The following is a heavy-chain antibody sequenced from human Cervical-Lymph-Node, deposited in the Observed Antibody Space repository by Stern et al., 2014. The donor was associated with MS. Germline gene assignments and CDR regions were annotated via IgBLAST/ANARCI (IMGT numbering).Heavy chain of an antibody. J-gene: IGHJ4*02. CDR3: ASGYRIFDY. CDR1: GGSISSGSDY. CDR2: IHPSGTG. Sequence: VQLVQSGPGLVKPSQTLSLTCTVSGGSISSGSDYWSWIRQPVGKGLEWIGRIHPSGTGYYTPSLKSRGTISTDTSRNQFSLELNSATAADTAIYYCASGYRIFDYWGQGILVTVSS. D-gene: IGHD5-18*01. V-gene: IGHV4-61*02.